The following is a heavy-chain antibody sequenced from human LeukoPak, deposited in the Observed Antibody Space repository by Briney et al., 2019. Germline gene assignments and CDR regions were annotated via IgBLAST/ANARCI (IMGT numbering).Heavy chain of an antibody. CDR3: ARDDVAAWYVY. D-gene: IGHD6-13*01. V-gene: IGHV3-7*01. J-gene: IGHJ4*02. CDR2: MNQDGSLQ. CDR1: GFTFGNYW. Sequence: PGGSLRLSCAGSGFTFGNYWMTWVRQAPGKGLEWVAQMNQDGSLQYYGDSVRGRFNISRDNAKNSVFLQMNSLRAGDTAVYYCARDDVAAWYVYWGQGTPVTVSS.